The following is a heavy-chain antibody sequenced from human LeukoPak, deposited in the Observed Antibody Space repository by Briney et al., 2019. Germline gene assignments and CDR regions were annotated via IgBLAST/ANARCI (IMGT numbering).Heavy chain of an antibody. J-gene: IGHJ4*02. CDR1: GFTFDDYA. D-gene: IGHD6-13*01. CDR3: ANGTSSWHEFDS. CDR2: ITWDGDST. V-gene: IGHV3-43D*03. Sequence: GGSLRLSCAASGFTFDDYAMHWVRHAPGKGLEWVSLITWDGDSTYYADSVKGRFTISRDNSKNYLYLQMNSLRAEDTALYYCANGTSSWHEFDSWGQGTLVTVSS.